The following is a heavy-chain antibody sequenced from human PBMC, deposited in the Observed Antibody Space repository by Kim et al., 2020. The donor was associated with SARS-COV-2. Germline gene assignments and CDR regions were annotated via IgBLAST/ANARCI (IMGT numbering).Heavy chain of an antibody. CDR1: GGSISSYY. CDR3: ARRGVGYCSSTSCSVGWFDP. CDR2: IYYSGST. Sequence: SETLSLTCTVSGGSISSYYWSWIRQPPGKGLEWIGYIYYSGSTNYNPSLKSRVTISVDTSKNQFSLKLSSVTAADTAVYYCARRGVGYCSSTSCSVGWFDPWGQGTLVTVSS. D-gene: IGHD2-2*01. J-gene: IGHJ5*02. V-gene: IGHV4-59*01.